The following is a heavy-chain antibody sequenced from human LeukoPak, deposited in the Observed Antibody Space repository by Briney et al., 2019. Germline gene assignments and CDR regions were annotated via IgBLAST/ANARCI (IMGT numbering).Heavy chain of an antibody. CDR2: INWNSDSI. CDR3: ARDLGQYYDTSDNWFDP. Sequence: GGSLRLSCAVSGFTFDDYAMHWVRQVPGKGLEWVSGINWNSDSIGYADSVKGRFTTSRDNAKNSLYLQMNSLRAEDTAVYYCARDLGQYYDTSDNWFDPWGQGTLVTVSS. D-gene: IGHD3-22*01. J-gene: IGHJ5*02. CDR1: GFTFDDYA. V-gene: IGHV3-9*01.